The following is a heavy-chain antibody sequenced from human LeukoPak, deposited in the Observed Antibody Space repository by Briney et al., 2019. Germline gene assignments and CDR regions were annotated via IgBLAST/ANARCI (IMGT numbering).Heavy chain of an antibody. J-gene: IGHJ4*02. CDR2: IQSNGNT. Sequence: PSETLSLTCTVSDDSINNNFWNWIRQPPGKRLEWIGYIQSNGNTNYSPFLKGRLTMSADTSKNQFSLRLTSVTAADTAIYYCARGAGLFGGYLDSWGQGTLVTVSS. CDR3: ARGAGLFGGYLDS. CDR1: DDSINNNF. V-gene: IGHV4-4*08. D-gene: IGHD3-16*01.